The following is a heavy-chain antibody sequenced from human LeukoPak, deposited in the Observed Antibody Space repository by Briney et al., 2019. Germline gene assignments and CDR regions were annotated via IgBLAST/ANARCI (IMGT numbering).Heavy chain of an antibody. J-gene: IGHJ4*02. CDR1: GYSFTSYW. CDR3: ARRGSYYDSSGYYLDY. V-gene: IGHV5-51*01. CDR2: IYPGDSDT. Sequence: GESLKISCKSSGYSFTSYWIGWVRQMPGKGLEWMGIIYPGDSDTRYSPSFQGQVTISADKSISTAYLQWSSLKASDTAMYYCARRGSYYDSSGYYLDYWGQGTLVTVSS. D-gene: IGHD3-22*01.